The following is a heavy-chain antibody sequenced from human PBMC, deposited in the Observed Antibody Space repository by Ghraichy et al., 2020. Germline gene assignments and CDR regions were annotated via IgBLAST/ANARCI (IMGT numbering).Heavy chain of an antibody. J-gene: IGHJ4*02. CDR2: IYYSGST. V-gene: IGHV4-59*01. CDR1: GGSISSYY. D-gene: IGHD6-13*01. CDR3: ARGSIAAAARGRALDY. Sequence: SETLSLTCTVSGGSISSYYWSWIRQPPGKGLEWIGYIYYSGSTNYNPSLKSRVTISVDTSKNQFSLKLSSVTAADTAVYYCARGSIAAAARGRALDYWGQGTLVTVSS.